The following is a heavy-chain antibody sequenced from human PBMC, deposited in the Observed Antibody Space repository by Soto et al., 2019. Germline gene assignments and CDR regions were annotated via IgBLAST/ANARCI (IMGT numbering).Heavy chain of an antibody. V-gene: IGHV4-39*01. CDR2: IYFSGSI. CDR3: ARHGVAALQFDD. CDR1: GGSVSRNPYY. D-gene: IGHD6-25*01. J-gene: IGHJ4*02. Sequence: KPXQSLSLPGSVGGGSVSRNPYYWGWIRQPPGKALEWSGSIYFSGSIYYNSSLKSRVTISVDTSKTQFSLTLTSVTAADTAVYYCARHGVAALQFDDWGQGTLVTVSS.